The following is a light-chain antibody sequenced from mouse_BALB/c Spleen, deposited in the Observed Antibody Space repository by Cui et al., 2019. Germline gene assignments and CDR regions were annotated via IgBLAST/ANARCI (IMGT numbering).Light chain of an antibody. CDR3: QQWSSNPPT. CDR1: SSVSY. Sequence: QIVLTQSPALMSASPGEKVTMTCSASSSVSYMYWYQQKPRSSPKPWIYLTSNLASGVPARFSGSGSGTSDSLTISSMEAEDAATYYCQQWSSNPPTFGGGTKLEIK. V-gene: IGKV4-68*01. CDR2: LTS. J-gene: IGKJ2*01.